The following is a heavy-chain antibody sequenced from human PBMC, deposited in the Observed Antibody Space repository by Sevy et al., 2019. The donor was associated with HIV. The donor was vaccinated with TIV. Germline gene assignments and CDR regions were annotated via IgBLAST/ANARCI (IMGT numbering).Heavy chain of an antibody. CDR3: ARAYCTGGSCSPGGF. CDR1: GYTFTSYI. J-gene: IGHJ4*02. V-gene: IGHV1-18*01. D-gene: IGHD2-15*01. Sequence: ASVKVSCKTSGYTFTSYIISWVRQAPGQGLEWMGWISPLNGDTKYVQKFQGRVTMSIDTSTSTAYMDLRSLRSDDTAVYYCARAYCTGGSCSPGGFWGQGTLVTVSS. CDR2: ISPLNGDT.